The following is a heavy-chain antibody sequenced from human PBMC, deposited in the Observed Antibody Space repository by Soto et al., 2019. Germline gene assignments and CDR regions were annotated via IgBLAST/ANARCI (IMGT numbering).Heavy chain of an antibody. CDR1: GASISRTGFH. D-gene: IGHD3-10*01. CDR3: ARRGSGLTFDY. V-gene: IGHV4-39*01. Sequence: QLQLQESGPGLVKPSETLSLTCAVSGASISRTGFHWGWIRQPPGQGLEWMGRIYEGGTTFYNSSLKSRFTISAHTSKNHFSLKLNSVTAAYTAVYFCARRGSGLTFDYLRQGTLVSVSS. J-gene: IGHJ4*02. CDR2: IYEGGTT.